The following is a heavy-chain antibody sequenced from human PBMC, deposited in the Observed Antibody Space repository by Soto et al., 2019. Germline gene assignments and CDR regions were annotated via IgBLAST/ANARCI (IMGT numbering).Heavy chain of an antibody. CDR2: ISFDGYNQ. V-gene: IGHV3-30-3*01. CDR3: ARNHGARALFEDYYYYGMDV. J-gene: IGHJ6*02. CDR1: GFTFSTYA. D-gene: IGHD3-10*01. Sequence: QVQLVESGGGVVQPGWSLRLSCAASGFTFSTYAMHWVRQAPGKGLEWVTVISFDGYNQFYADSVKGRFTISRDSSRDTVYLQMNSLRPEDTAVYYCARNHGARALFEDYYYYGMDVWGQGTTVTVSS.